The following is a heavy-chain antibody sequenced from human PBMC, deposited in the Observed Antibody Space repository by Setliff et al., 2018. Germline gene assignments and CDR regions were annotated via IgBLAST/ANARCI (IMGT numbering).Heavy chain of an antibody. J-gene: IGHJ2*01. CDR3: ARNPDFLQYSFDL. CDR1: GGSISSSTFY. V-gene: IGHV4-39*07. CDR2: INYYGSIFNDGTTYST. Sequence: PSETLSLTCTVSGGSISSSTFYWGWIRQPPGKGLEWIGSINYYGSIFNDGTTYSTYYNPSLKSRVTISIDTSKSQFSLKLSSVTAADTALYYCARNPDFLQYSFDLWGRGTLVTSPQ. D-gene: IGHD6-6*01.